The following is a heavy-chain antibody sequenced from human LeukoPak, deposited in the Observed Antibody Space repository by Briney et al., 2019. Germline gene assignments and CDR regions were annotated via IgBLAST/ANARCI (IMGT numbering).Heavy chain of an antibody. J-gene: IGHJ4*02. Sequence: GGSLRLSCAASGFTFDDYTMHWVRHAPGKGLEWVSLISWDGGSTYYADSVKGRFTISRDNSKNSLYLQMNSLRTEDTALYYCAKAIVVVTARMSAFDYWGQGTLVTVSS. D-gene: IGHD2-21*02. CDR2: ISWDGGST. CDR3: AKAIVVVTARMSAFDY. CDR1: GFTFDDYT. V-gene: IGHV3-43*01.